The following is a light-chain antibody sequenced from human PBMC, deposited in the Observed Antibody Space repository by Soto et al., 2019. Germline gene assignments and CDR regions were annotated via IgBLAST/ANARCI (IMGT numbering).Light chain of an antibody. Sequence: QSVLTQPRSVSGSPGQSVTISCTGTSSDVGGYNYVSWYQQHPGKAPKLMIYDVSKRPSGVPDRVSGSTSGNTASLTISGLQAEDEADYYCCSYAGSYTWVFGGGTKLTVL. CDR1: SSDVGGYNY. J-gene: IGLJ3*02. V-gene: IGLV2-11*01. CDR2: DVS. CDR3: CSYAGSYTWV.